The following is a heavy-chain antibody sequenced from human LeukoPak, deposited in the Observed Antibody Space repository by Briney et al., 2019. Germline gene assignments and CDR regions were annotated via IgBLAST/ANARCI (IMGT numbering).Heavy chain of an antibody. V-gene: IGHV4-59*01. D-gene: IGHD1-14*01. CDR2: IYYSGST. Sequence: PSETLSLTCTVSGGSISSYYWSWVRQPPGKGLEWIGYIYYSGSTNYNPSLKRRVTISVDTSKNQFSLKLSSVPAADTDVYYCARVPGSRDAFDIWGQGTMVTVSS. CDR3: ARVPGSRDAFDI. CDR1: GGSISSYY. J-gene: IGHJ3*02.